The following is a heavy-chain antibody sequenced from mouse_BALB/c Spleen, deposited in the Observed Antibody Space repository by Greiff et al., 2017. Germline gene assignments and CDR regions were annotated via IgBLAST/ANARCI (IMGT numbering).Heavy chain of an antibody. D-gene: IGHD2-2*01. CDR2: INPSNGRT. J-gene: IGHJ2*01. V-gene: IGHV1S81*02. Sequence: VQLQQPGAELVKPGASVKLSCKASGYTFTSYWMHWVKQRPGQGLEWIGEINPSNGRTNYNEKFKSKATLTVDKSSSTAYMQLSSLTSEDSAVYYCAGRGSEEVNFDYWGQGTTLTVSS. CDR3: AGRGSEEVNFDY. CDR1: GYTFTSYW.